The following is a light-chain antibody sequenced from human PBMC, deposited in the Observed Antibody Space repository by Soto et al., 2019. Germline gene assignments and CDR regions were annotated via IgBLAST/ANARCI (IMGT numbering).Light chain of an antibody. CDR2: RKN. J-gene: IGLJ3*02. V-gene: IGLV1-47*01. CDR1: SSNIGSNY. Sequence: QSVLTQAPSASGTPGQRVTISCSGSSSNIGSNYVYWYQQLPGTAPKLLIFRKNQRPSGVPARFSGSKSGTSASLAISGLRSEDEADYYCAAWDDSLSGWLFGGGTKVTVL. CDR3: AAWDDSLSGWL.